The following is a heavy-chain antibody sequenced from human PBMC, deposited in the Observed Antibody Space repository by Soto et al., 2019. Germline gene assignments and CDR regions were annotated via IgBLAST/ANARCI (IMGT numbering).Heavy chain of an antibody. V-gene: IGHV3-23*01. CDR2: ISGSGGST. CDR1: GFTFSSYA. CDR3: AKARGYSGYDSGHFDY. Sequence: GGSLRLSCAASGFTFSSYAMSWVRQAPGKGLEWVSAISGSGGSTYYADSVKGRFTISRDNSKNTLYLQMNSLRAEDTAVYYCAKARGYSGYDSGHFDYWGQGTLVTVSS. D-gene: IGHD5-12*01. J-gene: IGHJ4*02.